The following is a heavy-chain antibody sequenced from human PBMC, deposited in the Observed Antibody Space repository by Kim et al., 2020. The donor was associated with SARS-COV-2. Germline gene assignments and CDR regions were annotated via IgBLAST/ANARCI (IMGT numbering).Heavy chain of an antibody. CDR2: FDPEDGET. J-gene: IGHJ6*02. D-gene: IGHD5-18*01. Sequence: ASVKVSCKVSGYTLTELSMHWVRQAPGKGLEWMGGFDPEDGETIYAQKFQGRVTMTEDTSTDTAYMELSSLRSEDTAVYYCATVEGYSYATTFGMDVWGQGTTVTVSS. CDR3: ATVEGYSYATTFGMDV. V-gene: IGHV1-24*01. CDR1: GYTLTELS.